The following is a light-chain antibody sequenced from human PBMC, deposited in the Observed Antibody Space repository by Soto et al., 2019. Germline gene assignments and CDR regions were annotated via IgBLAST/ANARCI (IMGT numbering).Light chain of an antibody. V-gene: IGKV3-20*01. Sequence: EIVLTQSPGILSLSPGERATLSCRASQSVSSSYLAWYQQKPGQAPRLLIYGASSRATGIPDRFSGSGFGTDFTLTISRLEPEYFAVYYCQHYSSSPRSWTFGQGTKVEIK. CDR1: QSVSSSY. CDR2: GAS. CDR3: QHYSSSPRSWT. J-gene: IGKJ1*01.